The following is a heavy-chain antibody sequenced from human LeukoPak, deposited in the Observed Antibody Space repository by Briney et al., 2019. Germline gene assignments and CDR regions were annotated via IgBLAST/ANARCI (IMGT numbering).Heavy chain of an antibody. Sequence: SETLSLTCTVSGGSISSYYWSWILQPPGKGLEWIGYNNPSLKSRVTISVDTSKNQFSLKLSSVTAADTAVYYCARHYDSSGYYFDYWGQGTLVTVSS. CDR3: ARHYDSSGYYFDY. CDR1: GGSISSYY. D-gene: IGHD3-22*01. J-gene: IGHJ4*02. V-gene: IGHV4-59*08.